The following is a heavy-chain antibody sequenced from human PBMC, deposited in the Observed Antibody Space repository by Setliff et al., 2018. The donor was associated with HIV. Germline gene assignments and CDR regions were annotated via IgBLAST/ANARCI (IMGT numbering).Heavy chain of an antibody. CDR1: GYTLSEVS. V-gene: IGHV1-24*01. Sequence: ASVKVSCKGAGYTLSEVSMHWVRQAPGEGLEWMGGFDPEDGETIYAEKFQGRVTMTEDTATEKAYLELSSLRFEDTAVYYCATDAYHDFLPGTTPGAFDLWGQGTVVTVS. CDR3: ATDAYHDFLPGTTPGAFDL. CDR2: FDPEDGET. D-gene: IGHD3-9*01. J-gene: IGHJ3*01.